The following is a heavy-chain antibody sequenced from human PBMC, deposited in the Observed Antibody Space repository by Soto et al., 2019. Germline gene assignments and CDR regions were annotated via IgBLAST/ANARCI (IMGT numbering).Heavy chain of an antibody. CDR3: ARARGSYYDILTGYYSGDYYGMDV. D-gene: IGHD3-9*01. V-gene: IGHV4-30-2*01. CDR2: IYHSGST. J-gene: IGHJ6*02. Sequence: SETLSLTCAVSGGSISSGGYSWSWIRQPPWKGLEWIGYIYHSGSTYYNPSLKSRVTISVDRSKNQFSLKLSSVTAADTAVYYCARARGSYYDILTGYYSGDYYGMDVWGQGXTVTVYS. CDR1: GGSISSGGYS.